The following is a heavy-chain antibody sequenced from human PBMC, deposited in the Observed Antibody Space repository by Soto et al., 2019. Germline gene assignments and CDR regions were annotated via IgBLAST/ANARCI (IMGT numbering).Heavy chain of an antibody. V-gene: IGHV4-34*01. CDR3: ARGRRAALIETRIFRVLFDF. CDR2: ISHSGST. CDR1: GASFSVSDYH. Sequence: QVQLQQWGAGLLKPSETLSLTCTVSGASFSVSDYHWSWIRQPPGKGLEWVGEISHSGSTNYSPSLKSRVSISVDTSKNQVSLKLSSVTAADTAVYYYARGRRAALIETRIFRVLFDFWGHGTMVIVSS. D-gene: IGHD3-10*01. J-gene: IGHJ4*01.